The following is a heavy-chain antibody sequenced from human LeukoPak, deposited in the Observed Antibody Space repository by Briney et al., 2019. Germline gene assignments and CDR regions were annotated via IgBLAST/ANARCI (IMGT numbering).Heavy chain of an antibody. CDR1: GFTFSSYS. Sequence: GGSLRLSCAASGFTFSSYSMNWVRQAPGKGLEWVSYISSSSSTIYYADSVKGRFTISRDNAKNSLYLQMNSLRAEDTAVYYCARGKVVTAYYFDYWGQGTLVTVSS. J-gene: IGHJ4*02. CDR3: ARGKVVTAYYFDY. V-gene: IGHV3-48*01. CDR2: ISSSSSTI. D-gene: IGHD2-21*02.